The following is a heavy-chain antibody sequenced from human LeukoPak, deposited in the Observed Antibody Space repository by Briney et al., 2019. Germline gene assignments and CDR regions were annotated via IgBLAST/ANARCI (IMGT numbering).Heavy chain of an antibody. V-gene: IGHV3-21*01. CDR2: ISSSSSYI. D-gene: IGHD3-22*01. CDR1: GFTFDDYG. Sequence: PGGSLRLSCAASGFTFDDYGMNWVRQAPGKGLEWVSSISSSSSYIYYADSVKGRFTISRDNAKNSLYLQMNSLRAEDTAVYYCARDRGFHMIVAFDIWGQGTMVTVSS. CDR3: ARDRGFHMIVAFDI. J-gene: IGHJ3*02.